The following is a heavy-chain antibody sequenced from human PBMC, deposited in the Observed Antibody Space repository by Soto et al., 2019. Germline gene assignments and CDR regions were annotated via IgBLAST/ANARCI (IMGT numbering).Heavy chain of an antibody. CDR2: ISGSGGST. CDR3: AKESDPYYDILTGYYTLLAPEY. J-gene: IGHJ4*02. V-gene: IGHV3-23*01. CDR1: GFTFSSYA. Sequence: PGGSLRLSCAASGFTFSSYAMSWVRQAPGKGLEWVSAISGSGGSTYYADSVKGRFTISRDNSKNTLYLQMNSLRAEDTAVYYCAKESDPYYDILTGYYTLLAPEYWGQGTLVTVSS. D-gene: IGHD3-9*01.